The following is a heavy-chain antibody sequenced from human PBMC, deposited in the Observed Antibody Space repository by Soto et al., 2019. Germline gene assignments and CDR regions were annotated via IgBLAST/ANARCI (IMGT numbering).Heavy chain of an antibody. CDR1: GFTFSSYG. Sequence: GGSLRLSCAASGFTFSSYGMHWVRQAPGKGLEWVAVISYDGSNKYYADSVKGRFTISRDNSKNTLYLQMNSLRAEDTAVYYCAKTFLEWSVNWFDPWGQGTLVTVSS. CDR3: AKTFLEWSVNWFDP. D-gene: IGHD3-3*01. CDR2: ISYDGSNK. J-gene: IGHJ5*02. V-gene: IGHV3-30*18.